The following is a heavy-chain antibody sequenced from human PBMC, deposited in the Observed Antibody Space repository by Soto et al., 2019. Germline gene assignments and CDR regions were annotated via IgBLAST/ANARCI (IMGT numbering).Heavy chain of an antibody. V-gene: IGHV1-8*01. Sequence: QVQLVQSGAEVKKPGASVKVSCKASGYTFTSYDINWVRQATGQGLEWMGWMNPNSGNTGYAQKFQGRVTMTRNTSISTAYMELSSLRSEDTAVYYCARLYSSGWPYYYYYMDVWGKGTTVTVSS. CDR1: GYTFTSYD. J-gene: IGHJ6*03. CDR3: ARLYSSGWPYYYYYMDV. CDR2: MNPNSGNT. D-gene: IGHD6-25*01.